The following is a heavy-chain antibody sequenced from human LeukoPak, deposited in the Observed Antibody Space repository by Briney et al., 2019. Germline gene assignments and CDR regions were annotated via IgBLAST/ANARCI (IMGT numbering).Heavy chain of an antibody. CDR3: ARRGASESIWVY. CDR2: ISSSGSAI. D-gene: IGHD3-16*01. Sequence: LSLTCTVSGGSISSTGFSWGWVRRPPGKGLEWVSYISSSGSAIYYADSVKGRFTISRDNAKNSLYLQMNSLRVEDTAVYYCARRGASESIWVYWGQGTLVTVSS. J-gene: IGHJ4*02. CDR1: GGSISSTG. V-gene: IGHV3-48*03.